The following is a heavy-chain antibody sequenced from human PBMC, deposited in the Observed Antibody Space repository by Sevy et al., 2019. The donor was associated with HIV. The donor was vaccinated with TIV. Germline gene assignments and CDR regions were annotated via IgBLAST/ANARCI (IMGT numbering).Heavy chain of an antibody. J-gene: IGHJ5*02. D-gene: IGHD3-22*01. V-gene: IGHV4-38-2*01. CDR2: IFHSGST. CDR1: GYSISSGYY. CDR3: ARTPSSYDSSGRYYPWFDP. Sequence: SETLSLTCPVSGYSISSGYYWGWIRQPPGKGLEWIGSIFHSGSTYYNPSLKSRVTISVDTSKNQFSLKLGSVTAADTAVYFCARTPSSYDSSGRYYPWFDPWGQGTLVTVSS.